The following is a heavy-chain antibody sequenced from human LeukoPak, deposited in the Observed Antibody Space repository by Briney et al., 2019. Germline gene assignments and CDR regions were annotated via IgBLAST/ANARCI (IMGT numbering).Heavy chain of an antibody. D-gene: IGHD3/OR15-3a*01. Sequence: SVKVSCTASGGTFSSYAISWVRQAPGQGLEWMGGIIPIFGTANYAQKFQGRVTITADESTSTAYMELSSLRSEDTAVYYCARAGCGYGLPDYWGQGTLVTVSS. CDR2: IIPIFGTA. CDR1: GGTFSSYA. V-gene: IGHV1-69*13. J-gene: IGHJ4*02. CDR3: ARAGCGYGLPDY.